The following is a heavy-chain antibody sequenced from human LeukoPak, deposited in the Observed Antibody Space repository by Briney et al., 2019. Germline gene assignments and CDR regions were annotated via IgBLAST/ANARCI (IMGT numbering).Heavy chain of an antibody. CDR2: INHSGST. CDR3: ARVPRGVIIRGWFDP. Sequence: SETLSLTCVVYGGSFSGYYWSWIRQPPGKGLEWIGEINHSGSTNYNPSLKSRVTISVDTSKNQFSLKLRSVTAADTAVYYCARVPRGVIIRGWFDPWGQGTLVTVSS. V-gene: IGHV4-34*01. J-gene: IGHJ5*02. CDR1: GGSFSGYY. D-gene: IGHD3-10*01.